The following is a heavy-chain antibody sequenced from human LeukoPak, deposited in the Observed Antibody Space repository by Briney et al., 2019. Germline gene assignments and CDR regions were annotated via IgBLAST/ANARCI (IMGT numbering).Heavy chain of an antibody. CDR3: AREEDSSGYRY. J-gene: IGHJ4*02. CDR1: GFTFSSYA. V-gene: IGHV3-64*01. Sequence: PGGSLRLSXAASGFTFSSYAMQWVRQAPGKGVEYVSAISSNGGSTSYANSVKGRFTISRDNSKNTLNLQMGSLRVEDMAVYYCAREEDSSGYRYWGQGTLVTVSS. D-gene: IGHD3-22*01. CDR2: ISSNGGST.